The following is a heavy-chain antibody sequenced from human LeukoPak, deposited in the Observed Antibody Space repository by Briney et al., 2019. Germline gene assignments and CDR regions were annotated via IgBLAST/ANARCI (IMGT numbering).Heavy chain of an antibody. CDR1: EFTFSSYG. V-gene: IGHV3-30*02. D-gene: IGHD2-8*02. CDR3: AKDLSRWLQYFQH. CDR2: IRYDGSNK. J-gene: IGHJ1*01. Sequence: GGSLRLSCAASEFTFSSYGMHWVRQAPGKGLEWVAFIRYDGSNKYYADSVKGRFTISRDNSKNTLYLQMNSLRAEDTAVYYCAKDLSRWLQYFQHWGQGTLVTVSS.